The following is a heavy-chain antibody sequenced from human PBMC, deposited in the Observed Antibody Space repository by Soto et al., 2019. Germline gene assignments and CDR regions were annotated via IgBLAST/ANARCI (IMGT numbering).Heavy chain of an antibody. J-gene: IGHJ6*02. V-gene: IGHV3-23*01. Sequence: HPGGSLRLSCAVSGFTFTSYAMTWVRQAPGKGLEWVSAIGGSVGSEFYADSVKGRFTISRDNSKNTLYLQMKSLRAEDTALYYCAKGDTKMITDYYAMDVWGQGTQVTFSS. CDR2: IGGSVGSE. CDR1: GFTFTSYA. D-gene: IGHD3-16*01. CDR3: AKGDTKMITDYYAMDV.